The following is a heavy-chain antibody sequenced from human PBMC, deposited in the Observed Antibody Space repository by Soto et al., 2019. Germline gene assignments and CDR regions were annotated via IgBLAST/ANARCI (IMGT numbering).Heavy chain of an antibody. V-gene: IGHV3-53*01. CDR2: IYSGDTT. Sequence: EVQLVESGGGLIQPGGSLRLSCAASGFTVSSNYMSWVRQAPGKGLEWVSVIYSGDTTYYADSVKGRFTISRDHSKNTLYLQMNSLRAEDTAVYDCARDLRTLYGMDVWGQGTTVTVSS. CDR3: ARDLRTLYGMDV. J-gene: IGHJ6*02. CDR1: GFTVSSNY.